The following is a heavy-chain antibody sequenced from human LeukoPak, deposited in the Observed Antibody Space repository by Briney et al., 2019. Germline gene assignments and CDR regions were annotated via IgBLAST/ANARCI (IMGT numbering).Heavy chain of an antibody. V-gene: IGHV4-59*01. Sequence: SETLSLTCTVSGGSISSYYWSWIRQPPGKGLEWIGYIYYSGSTNYNPSLKSRVTISVDTSKNQFSLKLSTVTAADTAVYYCARDRYGDYPDAFDIWGQGTMVTVSS. D-gene: IGHD4-17*01. CDR3: ARDRYGDYPDAFDI. J-gene: IGHJ3*02. CDR1: GGSISSYY. CDR2: IYYSGST.